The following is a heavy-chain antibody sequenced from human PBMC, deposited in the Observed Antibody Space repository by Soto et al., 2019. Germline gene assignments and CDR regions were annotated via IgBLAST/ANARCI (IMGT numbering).Heavy chain of an antibody. V-gene: IGHV4-31*03. CDR1: GASINSGGYY. CDR3: ARDYDSSGYYPHDY. D-gene: IGHD3-22*01. Sequence: SETLSLTCTVSGASINSGGYYWNWVRLLPGRGLEWIGYIYFTGNTYYNPSLESRVTMTTDTSTSTAYMELRSLRSDDTAVYYCARDYDSSGYYPHDYWGQGTLVTVSS. CDR2: IYFTGNT. J-gene: IGHJ4*02.